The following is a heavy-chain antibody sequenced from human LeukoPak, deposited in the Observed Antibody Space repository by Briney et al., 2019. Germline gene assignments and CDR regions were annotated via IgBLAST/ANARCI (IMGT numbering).Heavy chain of an antibody. V-gene: IGHV3-23*01. J-gene: IGHJ4*02. D-gene: IGHD3-22*01. CDR3: AKTYYYDGSGTALDY. CDR2: VSGSAIYT. CDR1: GFTFSSYA. Sequence: GGSLRLSCAASGFTFSSYAMAWVRQAPGKGLEWVSTVSGSAIYTYYADSVKGRFTISRDNSKNTLYLQMDSLRAEDTAVYHCAKTYYYDGSGTALDYWGQGTLVTVSS.